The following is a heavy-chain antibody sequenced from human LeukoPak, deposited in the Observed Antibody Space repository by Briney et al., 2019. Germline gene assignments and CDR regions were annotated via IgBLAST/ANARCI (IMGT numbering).Heavy chain of an antibody. Sequence: PGGSLRLSCAASGFIFSPYGMTWVRQAPGKGLEWVSTISSSDYPSYTDSVKGRFTVSRDNAKNSLYLQMNSLRVEDTAMYYCARDGLRRPPTPYCGGDCPLDYWGQGTLVSVSS. CDR1: GFIFSPYG. CDR3: ARDGLRRPPTPYCGGDCPLDY. D-gene: IGHD2-21*02. J-gene: IGHJ4*02. CDR2: ISSSDYP. V-gene: IGHV3-21*04.